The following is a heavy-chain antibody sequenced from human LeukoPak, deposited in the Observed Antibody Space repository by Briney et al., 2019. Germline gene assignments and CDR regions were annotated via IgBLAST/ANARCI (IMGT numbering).Heavy chain of an antibody. CDR3: ARPYYFYMDV. CDR1: GGSISDNW. V-gene: IGHV4-4*02. Sequence: SETLSLTCAVSGGSISDNWWSWVRQPPGKGLEWIGEISHSGSPHYNPSLKSRVTISLDKSKNQFSLNLTSVTAADTAVYYCARPYYFYMDVWGKGTTVTVSS. J-gene: IGHJ6*03. CDR2: ISHSGSP.